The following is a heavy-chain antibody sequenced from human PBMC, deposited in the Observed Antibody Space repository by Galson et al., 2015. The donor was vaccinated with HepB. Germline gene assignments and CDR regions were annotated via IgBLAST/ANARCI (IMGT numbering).Heavy chain of an antibody. J-gene: IGHJ4*02. D-gene: IGHD6-19*01. CDR3: ATAVRGWAFDY. CDR1: GFTFSSYW. Sequence: SLRLSCAVSGFTFSSYWMRWVRQAPGKGLECVANIKQDGGEEYYVDSVKGRFTISRDNGKNSLYLQMNSLRAEDTAVYYCATAVRGWAFDYWGRGTVVTVSS. CDR2: IKQDGGEE. V-gene: IGHV3-7*03.